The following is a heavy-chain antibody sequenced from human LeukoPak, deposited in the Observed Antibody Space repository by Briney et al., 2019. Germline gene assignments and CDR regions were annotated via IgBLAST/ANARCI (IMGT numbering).Heavy chain of an antibody. D-gene: IGHD6-19*01. CDR3: ARDSSGYSSGWYPYYYYGMDV. CDR2: IYHSGST. Sequence: PSETLSLTCTVSGGSISSGGYYWSWIRQPPGKGLEWIGSIYHSGSTYYNPSLKSRVTISVDTSKNQFSLKLSSVTAADTAVYYCARDSSGYSSGWYPYYYYGMDVWGQGTTVTVSS. J-gene: IGHJ6*02. CDR1: GGSISSGGYY. V-gene: IGHV4-39*07.